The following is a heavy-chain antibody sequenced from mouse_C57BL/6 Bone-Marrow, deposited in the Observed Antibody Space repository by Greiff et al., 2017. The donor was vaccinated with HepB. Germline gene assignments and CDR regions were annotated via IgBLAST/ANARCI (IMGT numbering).Heavy chain of an antibody. D-gene: IGHD2-1*01. CDR2: IRSKSSNYAT. V-gene: IGHV10-3*01. CDR1: GFTFNTYA. J-gene: IGHJ1*03. CDR3: VRDADGNYGYWYFDV. Sequence: GGGLVQPKGSLKLSCAASGFTFNTYAMHWVRQAPGKGLEWVARIRSKSSNYATYYADSVKDRFTISRDDSQSMLYLQMNNLKTEDTAMYYCVRDADGNYGYWYFDVWGTGTTVTVSS.